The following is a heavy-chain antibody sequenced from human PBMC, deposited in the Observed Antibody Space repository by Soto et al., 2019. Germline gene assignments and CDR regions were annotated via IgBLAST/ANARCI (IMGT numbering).Heavy chain of an antibody. V-gene: IGHV4-39*02. J-gene: IGHJ4*02. CDR2: IYFTGTS. CDR1: GGSLSSGSFF. CDR3: VRREAVAGSQFDF. D-gene: IGHD6-19*01. Sequence: LSLTCTVSGGSLSSGSFFWGWIRQPPGKGLEWIGHIYFTGTSSYSPSLKRRVTMFVDTSKNNFSLRLTSVTAADTAVYYCVRREAVAGSQFDFWGQGTLVTVSS.